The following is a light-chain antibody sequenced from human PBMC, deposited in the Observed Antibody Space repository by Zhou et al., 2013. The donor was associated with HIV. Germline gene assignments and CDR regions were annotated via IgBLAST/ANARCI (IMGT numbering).Light chain of an antibody. Sequence: DIQMTQSPSSLSASVGDTVTITCRTSQSITAYLNWYQQRPGKAPNLLIYGASNLRSGVPSRFSGSGSGTDFTLTINTLQPEDFATYYCQQTYSTLRTFGQGTKV. J-gene: IGKJ1*01. CDR2: GAS. V-gene: IGKV1-39*01. CDR1: QSITAY. CDR3: QQTYSTLRT.